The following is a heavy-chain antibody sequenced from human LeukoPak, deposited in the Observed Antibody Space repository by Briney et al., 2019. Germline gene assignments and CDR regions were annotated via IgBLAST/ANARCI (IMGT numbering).Heavy chain of an antibody. V-gene: IGHV1-18*01. J-gene: IGHJ6*03. CDR2: ISAYNGNT. D-gene: IGHD3-3*01. CDR3: ARVSTQRGDVDFWSGYYQYYYMDV. Sequence: ASVKVSCKASGYTFTSYGISWVRQAPGQGLEWMGWISAYNGNTNYAQKLQGRVTMTTDTSTSTAYMGLRSLRSDDTAVYYCARVSTQRGDVDFWSGYYQYYYMDVWGKGTTVTVSS. CDR1: GYTFTSYG.